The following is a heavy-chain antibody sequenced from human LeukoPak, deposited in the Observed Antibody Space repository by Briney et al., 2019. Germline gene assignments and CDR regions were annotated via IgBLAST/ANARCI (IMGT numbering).Heavy chain of an antibody. CDR3: ARYSSGTYLDF. J-gene: IGHJ4*02. CDR1: GGSISSYY. CDR2: IYYSGST. V-gene: IGHV4-59*08. Sequence: PSETLSLTCTVSGGSISSYYWSWIRPPPGKGLEWIGYIYYSGSTNYNPSLKSRVTISVDTSKNQFSLNLNSVTAADTAVYYCARYSSGTYLDFWGQGTLVTVSS. D-gene: IGHD3-10*01.